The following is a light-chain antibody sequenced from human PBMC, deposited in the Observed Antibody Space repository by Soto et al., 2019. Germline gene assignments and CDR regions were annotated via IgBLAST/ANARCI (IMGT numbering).Light chain of an antibody. CDR3: LLWYDPTVG. CDR2: DTG. J-gene: IGLJ2*01. CDR1: TGAVTSGHY. V-gene: IGLV7-46*01. Sequence: QAVVTQEPSVTVSPGGTVTLTCGSSTGAVTSGHYPYWFQQKPGQAPRTLVYDTGSRHSWTPARFSGSLLGGKAALTLSGAQPEEEGEYYCLLWYDPTVGLGGGTKLTVL.